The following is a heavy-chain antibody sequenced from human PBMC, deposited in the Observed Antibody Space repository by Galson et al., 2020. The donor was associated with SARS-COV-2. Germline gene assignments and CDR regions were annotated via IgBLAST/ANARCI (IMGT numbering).Heavy chain of an antibody. V-gene: IGHV4-34*01. CDR1: GGSFSGYY. D-gene: IGHD3-16*02. CDR3: AKGKGMYSCGGVLGLFSTGPTTDKEGNGFDS. J-gene: IGHJ5*01. CDR2: ITHNGIT. Sequence: SETLSLTCAVYGGSFSGYYWSWLRQSPGRGLEWIGDITHNGITNYNPSLKSRVPMSVDTWPNQFSLKLTSVTAADTAVFYCAKGKGMYSCGGVLGLFSTGPTTDKEGNGFDSWGQGTLVTVSS.